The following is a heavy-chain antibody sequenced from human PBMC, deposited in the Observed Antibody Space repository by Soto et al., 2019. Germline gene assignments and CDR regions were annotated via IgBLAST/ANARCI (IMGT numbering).Heavy chain of an antibody. CDR3: ARDGPDGYNLGY. V-gene: IGHV4-4*02. D-gene: IGHD5-12*01. CDR2: IFHSGST. Sequence: QMQGSGPGLVEPSGTLSLTCDVSGVSISSGSWWSWVRQPPGKGLEWIGEIFHSGSTKYNPSLKSRVTISVDNSKNHFSLRVTSVTAADTAVYYCARDGPDGYNLGYWGQGTLVTVSS. CDR1: GVSISSGSW. J-gene: IGHJ4*02.